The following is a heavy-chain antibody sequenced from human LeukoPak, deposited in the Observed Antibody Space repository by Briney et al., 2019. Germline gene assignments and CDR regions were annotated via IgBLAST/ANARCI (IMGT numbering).Heavy chain of an antibody. D-gene: IGHD3-10*01. V-gene: IGHV4-4*07. CDR1: GGSISSYY. Sequence: PSETLSLTCTVSGGSISSYYWSWIRQPAGKGLEWIGRIYSSGSTDYNSSLKSRDTMSVDTSKNQFSLKLSSVTAADTAVYYCARGAYGSGSTNWFDPWGQGTLVTVSS. CDR3: ARGAYGSGSTNWFDP. CDR2: IYSSGST. J-gene: IGHJ5*02.